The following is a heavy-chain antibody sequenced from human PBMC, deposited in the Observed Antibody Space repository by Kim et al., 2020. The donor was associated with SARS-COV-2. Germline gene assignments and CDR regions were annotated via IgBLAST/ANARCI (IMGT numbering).Heavy chain of an antibody. D-gene: IGHD2-2*01. Sequence: SETLSLTCTVSGGSISGYYWSWIRQPPGKALEWMGYVYDSGKTDYNPSLRSRLTISKDTSNKQFSLKLNSVTAAATAISYCAGRRAYLTAPDYWGQGTLVTVSS. CDR1: GGSISGYY. CDR2: VYDSGKT. CDR3: AGRRAYLTAPDY. V-gene: IGHV4-4*08. J-gene: IGHJ4*02.